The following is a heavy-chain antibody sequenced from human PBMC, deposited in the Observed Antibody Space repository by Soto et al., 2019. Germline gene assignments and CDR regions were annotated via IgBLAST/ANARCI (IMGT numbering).Heavy chain of an antibody. CDR1: GFTFSSYA. CDR2: ISYDGSNK. J-gene: IGHJ4*02. CDR3: ARDTAARPDYFDY. V-gene: IGHV3-30-3*01. Sequence: PGGSLRLSCAASGFTFSSYAMHWVRQAPGKGLEWVAVISYDGSNKYYADSVKGRFTISRDNSKNTLYLQMNSLRAEDTAVYYCARDTAARPDYFDYWGQGILVTVSS. D-gene: IGHD6-6*01.